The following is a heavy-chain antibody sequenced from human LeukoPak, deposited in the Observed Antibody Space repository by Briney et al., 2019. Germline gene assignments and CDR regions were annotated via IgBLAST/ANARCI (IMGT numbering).Heavy chain of an antibody. CDR2: INHSGST. CDR3: ARVPKWELIDY. J-gene: IGHJ4*02. CDR1: GGFFSGYY. V-gene: IGHV4-34*01. D-gene: IGHD1-26*01. Sequence: SETLSLTCAVYGGFFSGYYWSWIRQPPGKGLEWIGEINHSGSTNYNPSLKSRVTVSADTSKNQFSLKLSSVTAADTAVYYCARVPKWELIDYWGQGTLVTVSS.